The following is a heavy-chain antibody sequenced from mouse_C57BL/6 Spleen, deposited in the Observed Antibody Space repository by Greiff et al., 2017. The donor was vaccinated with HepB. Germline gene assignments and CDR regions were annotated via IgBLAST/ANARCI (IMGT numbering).Heavy chain of an antibody. CDR3: ARAPPSWDFDY. Sequence: VQVVESGAELVKPGASVKISCKASGYAFSSYWMNWVKQRPGKGLEWIGQIYPVDGDTHYNGTFKGKAKLIADKSSSTAYMQRSSLTSEDSAVYFSARAPPSWDFDYWSQGTTLTVSS. CDR2: IYPVDGDT. V-gene: IGHV1-80*01. J-gene: IGHJ2*01. D-gene: IGHD3-1*01. CDR1: GYAFSSYW.